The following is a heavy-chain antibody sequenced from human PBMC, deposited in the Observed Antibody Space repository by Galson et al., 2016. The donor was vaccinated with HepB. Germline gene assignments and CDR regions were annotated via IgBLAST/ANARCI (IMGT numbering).Heavy chain of an antibody. J-gene: IGHJ3*02. D-gene: IGHD3-22*01. CDR1: GFTFSSYA. CDR2: ISYDGSKK. V-gene: IGHV3-30-3*01. Sequence: SLRLSRAASGFTFSSYAMHWVRQAPGKGPEWVAGISYDGSKKYYADSVQGRFTISRDNSKNTLYLQMNSLRVEDTAMYHCARESARTFYYDSSGYRWAFDIWGQGTMVTVSS. CDR3: ARESARTFYYDSSGYRWAFDI.